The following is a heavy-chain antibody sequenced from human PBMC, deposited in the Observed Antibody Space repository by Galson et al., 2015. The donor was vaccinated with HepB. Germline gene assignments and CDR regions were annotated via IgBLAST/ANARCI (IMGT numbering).Heavy chain of an antibody. D-gene: IGHD3-16*01. CDR2: INSDGSST. CDR3: ARVGVDYYYYGMDV. V-gene: IGHV3-74*01. Sequence: SLRLSCAASGFTFSSYWMHWVRQAPGKGLVWVSRINSDGSSTSYADSVKGRFTISRDNAKNTLYLQMNSLRAVDTAVYYCARVGVDYYYYGMDVWGQGTTVTVSS. CDR1: GFTFSSYW. J-gene: IGHJ6*02.